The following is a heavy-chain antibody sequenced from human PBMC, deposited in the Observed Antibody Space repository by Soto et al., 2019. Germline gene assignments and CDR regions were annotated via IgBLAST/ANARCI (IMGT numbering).Heavy chain of an antibody. CDR1: GGSISSYY. Sequence: QVQLQESGPGLVKPSETLSLTCTVSGGSISSYYWSWIRQPPGKGLEWIGYIYYSGSTNYNPSLNSLVTISVHPSKTHFSLKLNSMTAADTAVYYCARHNYGSGSTYFDYWGQGTLVTVSS. D-gene: IGHD3-10*01. V-gene: IGHV4-59*08. J-gene: IGHJ4*02. CDR3: ARHNYGSGSTYFDY. CDR2: IYYSGST.